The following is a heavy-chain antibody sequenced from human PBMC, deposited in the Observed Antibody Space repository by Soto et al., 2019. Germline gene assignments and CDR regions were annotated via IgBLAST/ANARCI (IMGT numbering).Heavy chain of an antibody. Sequence: ASVKVSCKASGYTFTSYDINWVRQATGQGLEWMGWMNPNSGNTGYAQKFQGRVTMTRNTSISTAYMELSSLRSEDTAVYYCATKRGDYLDYYYYMDVWGKGTTVTVSS. D-gene: IGHD4-17*01. CDR1: GYTFTSYD. V-gene: IGHV1-8*01. CDR3: ATKRGDYLDYYYYMDV. CDR2: MNPNSGNT. J-gene: IGHJ6*03.